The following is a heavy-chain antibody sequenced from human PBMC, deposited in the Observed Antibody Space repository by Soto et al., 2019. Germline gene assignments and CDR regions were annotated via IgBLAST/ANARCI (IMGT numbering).Heavy chain of an antibody. CDR2: ITHSGST. V-gene: IGHV4-34*01. D-gene: IGHD3-10*02. J-gene: IGHJ4*02. Sequence: SETLSLTCAVYGGSFSGYYWTWIRQPPGKGLEWIGEITHSGSTNYNPSLKSRVTISVDTSKNQFSLNLNSVTAADTAVYYCASSSVRGWSYWGQGTLVTVS. CDR3: ASSSVRGWSY. CDR1: GGSFSGYY.